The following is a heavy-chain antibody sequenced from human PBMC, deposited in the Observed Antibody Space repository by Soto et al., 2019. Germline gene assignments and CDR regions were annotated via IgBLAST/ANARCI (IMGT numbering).Heavy chain of an antibody. CDR1: GFTFSSYA. CDR2: LTSSGGGT. CDR3: AKGLNYFDY. Sequence: GESLKISCAASGFTFSSYAMSWVRQAPGKGLEWVSSLTSSGGGTYYADSVKGRFTISRDNSKNTLYLQMNSLRAEDTALYYCAKGLNYFDYWGQGTLVTVSS. V-gene: IGHV3-23*01. J-gene: IGHJ4*02.